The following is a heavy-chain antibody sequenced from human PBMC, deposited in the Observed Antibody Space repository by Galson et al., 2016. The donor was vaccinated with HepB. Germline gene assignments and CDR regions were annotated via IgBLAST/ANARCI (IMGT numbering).Heavy chain of an antibody. J-gene: IGHJ4*02. CDR2: VSYDGSII. V-gene: IGHV3-30*04. CDR1: GFTFSGYA. D-gene: IGHD3-16*01. CDR3: VRDLDDYIWGTYRTLDY. Sequence: SLRLSCAASGFTFSGYAMHWVRQAPGKGLEWVAVVSYDGSIISYADSVKGRFTISRNNSKNTLYLQMNSLRAEDTALYYCVRDLDDYIWGTYRTLDYWGQGTLVTVSS.